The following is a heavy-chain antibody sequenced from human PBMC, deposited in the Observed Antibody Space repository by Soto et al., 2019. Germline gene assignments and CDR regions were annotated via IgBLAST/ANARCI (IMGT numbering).Heavy chain of an antibody. Sequence: XGSLRLSCSGSGFSSGSNGMHWVRQAPGKGLEWVTFTSYDGSINYYADSVKGRFTMSRDNSKNLLYLQMNSLRTEDTAVYYCVRRSTVSYYAVDVWGPGTTVTV. CDR2: TSYDGSIN. D-gene: IGHD4-17*01. V-gene: IGHV3-30*03. CDR3: VRRSTVSYYAVDV. CDR1: GFSSGSNG. J-gene: IGHJ6*02.